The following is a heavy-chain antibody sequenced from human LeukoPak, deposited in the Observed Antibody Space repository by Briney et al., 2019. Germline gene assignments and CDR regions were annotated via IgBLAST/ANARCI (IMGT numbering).Heavy chain of an antibody. Sequence: TSETLSLTCTVSGGSISSYYWSWIRQPPGKGLEWIGYVYYSGSTNYNPSLKSRVTISVDTSKNQFSLKLSSVTAADTAVYYCARGAMGLWFGELKSWGRGTLVTVSS. CDR2: VYYSGST. V-gene: IGHV4-59*01. D-gene: IGHD3-10*01. CDR1: GGSISSYY. J-gene: IGHJ5*02. CDR3: ARGAMGLWFGELKS.